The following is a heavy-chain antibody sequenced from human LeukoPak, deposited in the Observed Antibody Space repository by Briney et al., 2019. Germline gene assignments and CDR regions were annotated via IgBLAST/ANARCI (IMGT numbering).Heavy chain of an antibody. D-gene: IGHD3-3*01. V-gene: IGHV1-2*02. CDR2: INPNSGGT. CDR3: ARVGGITIFGVERVPDY. Sequence: ASVKVSCKASGYTFTSYYMHWVRQAPGQGLEWMGWINPNSGGTNYAQKFQGRVTMTRDTSISTAYMELSRLRSDDTAVYYCARVGGITIFGVERVPDYWGQGTLVTVSS. J-gene: IGHJ4*02. CDR1: GYTFTSYY.